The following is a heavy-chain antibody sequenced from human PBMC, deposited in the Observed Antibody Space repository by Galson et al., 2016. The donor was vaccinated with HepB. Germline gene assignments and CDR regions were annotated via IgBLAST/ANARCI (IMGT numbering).Heavy chain of an antibody. D-gene: IGHD6-13*01. Sequence: SLRLSCAASGFTFSSYWMRWVRQAPGKGLGWVASINQDGSDKYYVDSVRGRFTISRDNAKNSLYLQMNSLRAEDTAVYYCARGGMAGEVSWGQGALVTVSS. CDR3: ARGGMAGEVS. CDR2: INQDGSDK. V-gene: IGHV3-7*01. CDR1: GFTFSSYW. J-gene: IGHJ5*02.